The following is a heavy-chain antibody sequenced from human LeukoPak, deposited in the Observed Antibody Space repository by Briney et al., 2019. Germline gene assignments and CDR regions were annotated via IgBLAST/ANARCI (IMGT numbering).Heavy chain of an antibody. CDR2: IFYSGIT. CDR1: GGSINSYY. CDR3: ARQSQGYCAGTSCHPWFDP. Sequence: PSETLSLTCTVSGGSINSYYWNWIRQPPGKGLEWIGYIFYSGITNYNPSLRSRAAISLDTSKTQFSLKLSSVTAADTAVYYCARQSQGYCAGTSCHPWFDPWGQGTLVTVSS. V-gene: IGHV4-59*08. D-gene: IGHD2-21*01. J-gene: IGHJ5*02.